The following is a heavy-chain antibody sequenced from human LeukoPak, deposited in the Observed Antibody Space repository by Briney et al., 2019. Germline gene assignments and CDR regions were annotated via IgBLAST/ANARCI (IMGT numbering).Heavy chain of an antibody. CDR3: ARGDSTGVFDY. D-gene: IGHD2/OR15-2a*01. CDR1: GFAFITYG. CDR2: IKTDGSEK. J-gene: IGHJ4*02. V-gene: IGHV3-7*01. Sequence: GGSLKLSWAASGFAFITYGMNWVRQAPGKGLEWVANIKTDGSEKFYVDSVKGGFTISRDNAKNSLYLQMNSLRAEDTAVYYCARGDSTGVFDYWGQGTLVTVSS.